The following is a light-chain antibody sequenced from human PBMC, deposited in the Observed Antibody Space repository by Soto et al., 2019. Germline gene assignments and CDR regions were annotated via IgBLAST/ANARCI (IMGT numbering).Light chain of an antibody. J-gene: IGKJ1*01. CDR2: LTS. Sequence: DIQMTQSPSSVSASVGDRVTITCRASQGISNYLAWYQQKPGKAPNLLIDLTSSLQSGVPSRFSGSGSGTDFTLIISSLQPEDFATSYCQPAKSFPWPLGQGTTVDIK. CDR3: QPAKSFPWP. V-gene: IGKV1-12*01. CDR1: QGISNY.